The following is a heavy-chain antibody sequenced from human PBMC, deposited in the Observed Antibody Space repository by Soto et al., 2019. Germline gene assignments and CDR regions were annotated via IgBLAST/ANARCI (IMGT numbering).Heavy chain of an antibody. Sequence: QVQLVESGGGVVXXGXSXRLSCAASGFTFSSYGMHWVRQAPGKGLEWVAVIWYDGTNKYYADSVKGRFTISRDNSKNTLYRQMNSLRAEDTAVYYCARDRGAVAGTRYYSGMDVWGQGTTVTVSS. CDR2: IWYDGTNK. CDR1: GFTFSSYG. V-gene: IGHV3-33*01. CDR3: ARDRGAVAGTRYYSGMDV. J-gene: IGHJ6*02. D-gene: IGHD6-13*01.